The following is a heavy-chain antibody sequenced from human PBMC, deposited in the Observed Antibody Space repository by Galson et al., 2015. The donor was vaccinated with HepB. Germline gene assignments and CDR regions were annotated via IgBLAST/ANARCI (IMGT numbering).Heavy chain of an antibody. J-gene: IGHJ6*02. CDR1: GFTFSDYY. CDR3: ARDTGGYSGYDPYYYYGMDV. V-gene: IGHV3-11*04. CDR2: ISSSGSTI. D-gene: IGHD5-12*01. Sequence: SLRLSCAASGFTFSDYYMSWIRQAPGKGLEWVSYISSSGSTIYYADSVKGRFTISRDNAKNSLYLQMNSLRAEDTAVYYCARDTGGYSGYDPYYYYGMDVWGQGTTVTVSS.